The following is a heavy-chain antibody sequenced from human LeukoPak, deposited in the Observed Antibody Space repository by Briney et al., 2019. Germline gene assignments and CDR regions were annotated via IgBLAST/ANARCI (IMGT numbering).Heavy chain of an antibody. J-gene: IGHJ4*02. V-gene: IGHV3-23*01. Sequence: GGSLRLSCAASGFTFSSYAMTWVRQAPGKGLEWVSSIINSGATTYYADSVKGRFPISTDNSKNTLDLQMTSRRAEDTAAYSCAKDIHGDYGGLDYWGQGTLVTASS. CDR2: IINSGATT. D-gene: IGHD4-17*01. CDR1: GFTFSSYA. CDR3: AKDIHGDYGGLDY.